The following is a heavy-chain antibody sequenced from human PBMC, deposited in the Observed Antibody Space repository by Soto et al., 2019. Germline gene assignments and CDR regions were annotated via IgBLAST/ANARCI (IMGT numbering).Heavy chain of an antibody. Sequence: QVQLQQWGAGLLKPSETLSLTCAVYGGSFSDYYWCWLRQPPGKGLEWIGEIDHVGSTMYNPSLKSRVSISVDTSKNQFSLNLSSLTAAGTAVYYCARGRDSSSSGFWGPTQSPYSNMDVWGQGTPVTVSS. V-gene: IGHV4-34*01. J-gene: IGHJ6*02. CDR3: ARGRDSSSSGFWGPTQSPYSNMDV. CDR2: IDHVGST. CDR1: GGSFSDYY. D-gene: IGHD6-6*01.